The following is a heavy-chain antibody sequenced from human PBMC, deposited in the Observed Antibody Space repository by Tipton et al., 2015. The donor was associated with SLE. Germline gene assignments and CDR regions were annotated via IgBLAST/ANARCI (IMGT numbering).Heavy chain of an antibody. Sequence: TLSLTCTVSGYSISRGYCWGWIRQPPGGGREWLGRFYPGGTAYYNPPLKSRVTVSVDTAKNQFSLKLTSVTAADTAVYYCARDPLRDYGGQTAPESWGQGTLVTVSS. D-gene: IGHD4-23*01. V-gene: IGHV4-38-2*02. CDR2: FYPGGTA. CDR1: GYSISRGYC. J-gene: IGHJ5*02. CDR3: ARDPLRDYGGQTAPES.